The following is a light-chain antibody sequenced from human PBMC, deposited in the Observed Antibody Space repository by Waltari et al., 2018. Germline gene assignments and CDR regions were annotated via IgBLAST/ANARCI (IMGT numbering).Light chain of an antibody. Sequence: EIVLTQSPATLSLSPGEGATLSCRASESVRSYLAWYQQKPGQAHRLLIYDASNRASGIPARFSGSGSGTDFSLSISSLEPEDFAVYYCQQRHNWPLTFGGGTKVEIK. CDR3: QQRHNWPLT. J-gene: IGKJ4*01. CDR2: DAS. CDR1: ESVRSY. V-gene: IGKV3-11*01.